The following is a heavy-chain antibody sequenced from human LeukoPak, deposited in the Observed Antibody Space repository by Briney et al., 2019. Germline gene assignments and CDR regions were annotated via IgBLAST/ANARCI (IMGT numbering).Heavy chain of an antibody. CDR3: ARGGWYGGTVDY. Sequence: SETLSLTCTVSGGSISSYYWSWIRQPPGKGLEWIGYIYYSGSTNYNPSLKSRVTISVDTSKNQFSLKLSSVTAADTAVYYCARGGWYGGTVDYWGQGTLVTVSS. CDR2: IYYSGST. V-gene: IGHV4-59*01. D-gene: IGHD4-23*01. J-gene: IGHJ4*02. CDR1: GGSISSYY.